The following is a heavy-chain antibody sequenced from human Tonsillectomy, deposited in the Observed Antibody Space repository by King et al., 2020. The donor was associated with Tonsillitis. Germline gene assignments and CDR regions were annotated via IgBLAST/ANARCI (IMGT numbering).Heavy chain of an antibody. Sequence: EVQLVESGGGLVQPGGSLRLSCAASGFTFSSYWMHWVRQAPGKGLVWVSRINSDGSSTSYADSVKGRFTISRDNAKNKLYLQMNSLRAEDTAVYYCASFSSGYYFGDPYWGQGTLVTVSS. J-gene: IGHJ4*02. CDR3: ASFSSGYYFGDPY. D-gene: IGHD3-22*01. V-gene: IGHV3-74*01. CDR2: INSDGSST. CDR1: GFTFSSYW.